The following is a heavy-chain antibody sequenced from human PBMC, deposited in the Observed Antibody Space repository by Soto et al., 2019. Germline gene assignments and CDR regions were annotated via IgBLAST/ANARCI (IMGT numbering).Heavy chain of an antibody. J-gene: IGHJ3*02. Sequence: EVQLVESGGGLGQRGGSLRLSCAAHGFAITNYEMNWIRQAPGKGLEWVSYIGRSGSPIYYTDFVKGRFTISTDSAKNSLSLQMDSLRAEDTALYYCARDPGTLGSTDAFDILGQGTLVIVSS. CDR3: ARDPGTLGSTDAFDI. V-gene: IGHV3-48*03. CDR1: GFAITNYE. CDR2: IGRSGSPI. D-gene: IGHD7-27*01.